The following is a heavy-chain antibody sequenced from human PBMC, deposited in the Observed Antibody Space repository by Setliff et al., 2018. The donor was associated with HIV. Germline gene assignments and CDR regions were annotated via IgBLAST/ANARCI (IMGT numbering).Heavy chain of an antibody. D-gene: IGHD2-2*01. J-gene: IGHJ1*01. CDR2: VYHTATT. CDR1: GVSGSSGGYY. CDR3: ARGESTTWDLAEYFQH. V-gene: IGHV4-31*03. Sequence: SETLSLTSTVSGVSGSSGGYYWSWIRQHPGKGLEWIGYVYHTATTYFNPSLKSRITISVDTSKNQFSLKLGFVTAADTAVYYCARGESTTWDLAEYFQHWGHGTLVTVSS.